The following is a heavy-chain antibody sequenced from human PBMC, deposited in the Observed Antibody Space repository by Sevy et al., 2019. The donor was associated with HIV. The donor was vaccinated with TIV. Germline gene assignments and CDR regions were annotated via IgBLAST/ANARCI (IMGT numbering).Heavy chain of an antibody. CDR1: GYTFTDYY. D-gene: IGHD5-18*01. CDR2: INPSSSDT. V-gene: IGHV1-2*02. CDR3: ARGPEYTHGYAFGWFDP. Sequence: ASVKVSCKASGYTFTDYYVHWVRQAPGQEVEWLGWINPSSSDTTYAQKFHDRVTMTRDTSIITAYMELTRLTSDDTAVYYCARGPEYTHGYAFGWFDPWGQGTLVTVSS. J-gene: IGHJ5*02.